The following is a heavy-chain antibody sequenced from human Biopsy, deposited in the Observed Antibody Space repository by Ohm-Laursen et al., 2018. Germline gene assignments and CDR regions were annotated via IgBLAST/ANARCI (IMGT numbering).Heavy chain of an antibody. Sequence: ASVNVSCKASGYTFAGYYLHWVRQAPGHGLEWMGWINPNSGNANYAQSFQGRLTVTRDTSISTAYMELTSPTFDDTAIYYCARVPAYPSIDGYYGLDLWGQGTTVIVSS. J-gene: IGHJ6*02. CDR2: INPNSGNA. CDR3: ARVPAYPSIDGYYGLDL. D-gene: IGHD3-16*01. CDR1: GYTFAGYY. V-gene: IGHV1-2*02.